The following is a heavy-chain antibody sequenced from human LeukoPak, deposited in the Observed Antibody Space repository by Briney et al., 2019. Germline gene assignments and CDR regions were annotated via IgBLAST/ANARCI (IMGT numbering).Heavy chain of an antibody. CDR3: AREGGLIIPFDY. D-gene: IGHD3/OR15-3a*01. V-gene: IGHV3-21*01. CDR1: GFTFSSYS. J-gene: IGHJ4*02. CDR2: ISGNAIYI. Sequence: GESLRLSCAASGFTFSSYSMNWVRQAPGKGLEWVSSISGNAIYIDYADSVKGRFTISRDNAKNSLYLQLNSLRAEDTAVYYCAREGGLIIPFDYWGQGTLVTVSS.